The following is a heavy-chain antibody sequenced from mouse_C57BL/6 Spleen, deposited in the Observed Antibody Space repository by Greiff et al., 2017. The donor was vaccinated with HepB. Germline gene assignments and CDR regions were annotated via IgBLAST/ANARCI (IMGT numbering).Heavy chain of an antibody. V-gene: IGHV14-4*01. D-gene: IGHD1-2*01. Sequence: EVQLQQSGAELVRPGASVKLSCTASGFNIKDDYMHWVKQRPEQGLEWIGWIDPENGDTEYASKFQGKATITADTSSNTAYLQLSSLTSEDNGVYYCTTGGFGTTAHFDYWGQGTTLTVSS. CDR2: IDPENGDT. CDR1: GFNIKDDY. CDR3: TTGGFGTTAHFDY. J-gene: IGHJ2*01.